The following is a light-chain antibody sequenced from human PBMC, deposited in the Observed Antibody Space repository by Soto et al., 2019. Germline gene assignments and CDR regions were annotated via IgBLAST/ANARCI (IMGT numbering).Light chain of an antibody. CDR2: GND. V-gene: IGLV1-44*01. Sequence: QPVLTQPPSASGTPGQRVTISCSGSASNIGANYVSWYQQLPGAAPRLLIYGNDLRPSGVPDRFSAFKSGTSASLAISALRSEDEADYFCAAWHDGRDVHFVFGSGTKVTVL. CDR1: ASNIGANY. CDR3: AAWHDGRDVHFV. J-gene: IGLJ1*01.